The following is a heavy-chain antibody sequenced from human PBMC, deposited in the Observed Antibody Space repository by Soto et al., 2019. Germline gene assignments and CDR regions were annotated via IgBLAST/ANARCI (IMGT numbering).Heavy chain of an antibody. CDR2: MSYTGNN. J-gene: IGHJ4*02. CDR3: ARADKTIVPLAQ. Sequence: PSETLSLSCTVSVGSISAYFWNSIGQPPGKGLEWIAYMSYTGNNNYNPSLTSRVSTSVDTSKNQLSLNLNSVTAADTAVYYCARADKTIVPLAQWGQGTMFTVSS. D-gene: IGHD3-10*01. V-gene: IGHV4-59*01. CDR1: VGSISAYF.